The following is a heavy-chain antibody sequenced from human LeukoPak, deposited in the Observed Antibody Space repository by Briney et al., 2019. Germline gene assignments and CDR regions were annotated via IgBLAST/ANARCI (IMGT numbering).Heavy chain of an antibody. CDR1: GYTFTGYY. CDR3: ARDEFCSSTSCYADYYYYGMDV. Sequence: ASVKVSCKASGYTFTGYYMHWVRQAPGQGLEWMGWINPNSGGTNYARKFQGRVTMTRDTSISTAYMELSRLRSDDTAVYYCARDEFCSSTSCYADYYYYGMDVWGQGTTVTVSS. V-gene: IGHV1-2*02. D-gene: IGHD2-2*01. J-gene: IGHJ6*02. CDR2: INPNSGGT.